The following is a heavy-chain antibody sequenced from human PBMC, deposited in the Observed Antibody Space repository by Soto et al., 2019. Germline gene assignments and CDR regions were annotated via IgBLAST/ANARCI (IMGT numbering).Heavy chain of an antibody. CDR3: ARAQSSGLMDV. CDR2: IYYTGST. V-gene: IGHV4-39*01. D-gene: IGHD3-10*01. CDR1: GDSISGYY. Sequence: QLQLQESGPGLVKPSETLSLTCTVSGDSISGYYWGWIRQPPGKGLEWIGSIYYTGSTYYNPSLKSRVTMSLDTSKIQFSLKLTSVTAADTAVYYCARAQSSGLMDVWGQGTTVTLSS. J-gene: IGHJ6*02.